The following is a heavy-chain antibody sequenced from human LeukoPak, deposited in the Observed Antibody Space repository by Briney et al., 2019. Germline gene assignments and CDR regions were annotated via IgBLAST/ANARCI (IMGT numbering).Heavy chain of an antibody. Sequence: ASVKVSRKASGYSLTSYGISWVRQAPGQGLEWMGWISAYNGNTNHAQKLQGRVTMTTDTSTSTAYMELRSLRSDDTAVYYCARDDRTYYYDSSGYSIVFSRVWFDPWGQGTLVTVSS. CDR3: ARDDRTYYYDSSGYSIVFSRVWFDP. V-gene: IGHV1-18*01. CDR1: GYSLTSYG. D-gene: IGHD3-22*01. CDR2: ISAYNGNT. J-gene: IGHJ5*02.